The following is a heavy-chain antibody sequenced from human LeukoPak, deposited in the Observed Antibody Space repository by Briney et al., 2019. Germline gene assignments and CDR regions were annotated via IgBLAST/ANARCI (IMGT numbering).Heavy chain of an antibody. Sequence: SVKVSCKASEGTFSSYAISWVRQAPGQGLEWMGGIIPIFGTANYAQKFQGRVTITTDESTSTAYMELSSLRSEDTAVYYCARTTLSIAARRYYYYYYMDVWGKGTTVTVSS. CDR1: EGTFSSYA. D-gene: IGHD6-6*01. J-gene: IGHJ6*03. V-gene: IGHV1-69*05. CDR3: ARTTLSIAARRYYYYYYMDV. CDR2: IIPIFGTA.